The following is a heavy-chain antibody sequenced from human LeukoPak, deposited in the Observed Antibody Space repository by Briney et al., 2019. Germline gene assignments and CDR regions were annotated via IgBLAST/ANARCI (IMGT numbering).Heavy chain of an antibody. V-gene: IGHV4-39*01. CDR2: IYYSGST. Sequence: SETLSLTCTVSGDSISSNTYYWDWIRQLPGKGLEWIGTIYYSGSTYYNPSLKSRVTISVDTSNNQFSLNLSSVTAADTAVYYCARRGMTAVTTRSFDYWGQGTLVTVSS. J-gene: IGHJ4*02. CDR1: GDSISSNTYY. D-gene: IGHD4-17*01. CDR3: ARRGMTAVTTRSFDY.